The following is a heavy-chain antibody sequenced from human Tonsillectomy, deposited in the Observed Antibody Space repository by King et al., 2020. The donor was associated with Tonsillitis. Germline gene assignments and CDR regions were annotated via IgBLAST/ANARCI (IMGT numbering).Heavy chain of an antibody. CDR1: GGSVSSYY. V-gene: IGHV4-59*02. CDR2: IYHSGGT. J-gene: IGHJ2*01. CDR3: ARGGVVPPAAQTYWYFDL. D-gene: IGHD2-2*01. Sequence: VQLQESGPGLVKSSETLSLTCTVSGGSVSSYYWSWLRQPPWKGLEGIGYIYHSGGTNYNPSLKSRVTISVDTSKNRFSLNLSSVPAADTAVYYCARGGVVPPAAQTYWYFDLWGRGTLVTVSS.